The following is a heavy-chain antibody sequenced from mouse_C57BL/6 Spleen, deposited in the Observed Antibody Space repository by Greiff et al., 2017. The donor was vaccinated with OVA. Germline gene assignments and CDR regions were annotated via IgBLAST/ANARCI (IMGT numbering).Heavy chain of an antibody. Sequence: VQLQQSGAELVRPGTSVKVSCKASGYAFTNYLIEWVKQRPGQGLEWIGVINPGSGGTNYNEKFKGKSTLTADKSYSTAYMQLSSLTSEDSAVYFCARSNGNYVEYCDYWGQGTTLTVSS. CDR3: ARSNGNYVEYCDY. CDR2: INPGSGGT. J-gene: IGHJ2*01. V-gene: IGHV1-54*01. D-gene: IGHD2-1*01. CDR1: GYAFTNYL.